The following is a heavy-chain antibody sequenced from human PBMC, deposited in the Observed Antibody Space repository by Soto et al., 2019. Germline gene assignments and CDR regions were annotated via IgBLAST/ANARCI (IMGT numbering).Heavy chain of an antibody. CDR3: ARGLGGTRKNYYFDY. CDR1: GYTFTSYD. D-gene: IGHD3-16*01. V-gene: IGHV1-8*01. CDR2: MNPNSGNT. Sequence: GSVEVSFKASGYTFTSYDINLVRRATGQGLEWMGWMNPNSGNTGYAQKFHVRVTMTRNTSISTAYMELSSLRSEDTAVYYCARGLGGTRKNYYFDYWGQGTMVTVSS. J-gene: IGHJ4*02.